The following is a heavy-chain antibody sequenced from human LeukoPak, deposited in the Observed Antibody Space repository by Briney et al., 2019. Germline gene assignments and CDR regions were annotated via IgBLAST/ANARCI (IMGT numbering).Heavy chain of an antibody. CDR3: ARGRTYSYDSSAFDI. V-gene: IGHV4-61*02. CDR1: GGSISSSSYY. J-gene: IGHJ3*02. D-gene: IGHD3-22*01. Sequence: SETLSLTCTVSGGSISSSSYYWSWIRQPAGKGLEWIGRIYTSGSTNYNPSLKSRVTMSVDTSKNQFSLKLSSVTAADTAVYYCARGRTYSYDSSAFDIWGQGTMVTVSS. CDR2: IYTSGST.